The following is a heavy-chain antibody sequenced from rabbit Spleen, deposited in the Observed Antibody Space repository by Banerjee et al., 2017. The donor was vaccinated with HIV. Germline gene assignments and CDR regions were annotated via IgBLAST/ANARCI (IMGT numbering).Heavy chain of an antibody. Sequence: QSLEESGGDLVKPGASLTLTCKASGLDFSSRYWICWVRQAPGKGLEWIACIDVTRTGTTYYASWVNGRFTISKTSSTTVTLQMTSLTAADTATYFCARDAAGREDFNLWGQGTLVTVS. J-gene: IGHJ4*01. CDR1: GLDFSSRYW. CDR3: ARDAAGREDFNL. V-gene: IGHV1S40*01. CDR2: IDVTRTGTT. D-gene: IGHD4-2*01.